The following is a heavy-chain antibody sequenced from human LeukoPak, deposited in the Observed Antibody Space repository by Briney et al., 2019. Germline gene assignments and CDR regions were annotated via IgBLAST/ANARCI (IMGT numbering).Heavy chain of an antibody. CDR3: ARALESYRYIGFDY. D-gene: IGHD3-16*02. J-gene: IGHJ4*02. V-gene: IGHV4-38-2*02. Sequence: SETLSLTCTVSGYSISSGYYWGWIRQPPGKGLEWIGSIYHSGSTYYNPSLKSRVTISVDTSKNQFSLKLSSVTAADTAVYYCARALESYRYIGFDYWGQGTLVTVSS. CDR1: GYSISSGYY. CDR2: IYHSGST.